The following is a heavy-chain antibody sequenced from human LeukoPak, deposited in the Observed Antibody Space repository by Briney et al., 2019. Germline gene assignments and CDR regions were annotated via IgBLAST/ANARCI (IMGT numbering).Heavy chain of an antibody. CDR2: IYTSGST. CDR1: GGSISSYY. V-gene: IGHV4-4*07. J-gene: IGHJ6*03. CDR3: ARDIGQWLTFEYSYYYYMDV. D-gene: IGHD6-19*01. Sequence: SETLSLTCTVSGGSISSYYWSWIRQPAGKGLEWIGRIYTSGSTNYNPSLKSRVTMSVDTSKNQFSLKLSSVTAADTAVYYCARDIGQWLTFEYSYYYYMDVWGKGTTVTVSS.